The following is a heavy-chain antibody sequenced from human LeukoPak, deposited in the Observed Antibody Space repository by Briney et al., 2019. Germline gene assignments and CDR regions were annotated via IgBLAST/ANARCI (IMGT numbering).Heavy chain of an antibody. V-gene: IGHV1-18*01. D-gene: IGHD6-13*01. CDR2: ISAYNGNT. J-gene: IGHJ4*02. CDR3: ASAAAALGY. Sequence: ASVKVSCKASGYTFTSYGISWVRQAPGQGLEWMGWISAYNGNTNYVQNFQGRVTMTTDTSTTTAYMELRSLRSDDTAVYYCASAAAALGYWGQGTLVTVSS. CDR1: GYTFTSYG.